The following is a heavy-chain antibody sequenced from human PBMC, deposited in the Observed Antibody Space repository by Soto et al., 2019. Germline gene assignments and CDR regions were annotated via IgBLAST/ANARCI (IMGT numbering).Heavy chain of an antibody. CDR3: ARRERYYGSPGWFDP. V-gene: IGHV4-39*01. Sequence: PSETLSLTCTVSGGSISSSSYYWGWIRQPPGKGLEWIGSIYYSGSTYYNPSLKSRVTISVDTAKNQFSLNLRSVTAADTAMYFCARRERYYGSPGWFDPWGPGTLVTVSS. J-gene: IGHJ5*02. CDR2: IYYSGST. D-gene: IGHD3-10*01. CDR1: GGSISSSSYY.